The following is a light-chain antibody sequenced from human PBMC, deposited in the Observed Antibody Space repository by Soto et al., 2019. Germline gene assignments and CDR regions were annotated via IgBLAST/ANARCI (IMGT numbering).Light chain of an antibody. J-gene: IGKJ4*01. V-gene: IGKV3-15*01. CDR2: SAS. Sequence: TVMTQSPDSLSASAGESATLSCRASQSVYSDLAWYQQIPGQAPRLLIYSASTGATGGPARFSGSGSGTDFSLTLCSLQSEDFAIYYCQQYNNWPLTFGGGTKVDIK. CDR3: QQYNNWPLT. CDR1: QSVYSD.